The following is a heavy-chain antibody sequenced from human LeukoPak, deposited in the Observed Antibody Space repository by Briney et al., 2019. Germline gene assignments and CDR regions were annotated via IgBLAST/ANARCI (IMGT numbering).Heavy chain of an antibody. CDR3: ARDEDWSGYYGAFDI. CDR2: INSDGSST. Sequence: PGGSLRLSCAASGFTFSIYWMHWVRQAPGKGLVWVSRINSDGSSTSYADSVKGRFTISRDNAKNTLYLQMNSLRAEDTAVYYCARDEDWSGYYGAFDIWGQGTMVTVSX. V-gene: IGHV3-74*01. D-gene: IGHD3-3*01. CDR1: GFTFSIYW. J-gene: IGHJ3*02.